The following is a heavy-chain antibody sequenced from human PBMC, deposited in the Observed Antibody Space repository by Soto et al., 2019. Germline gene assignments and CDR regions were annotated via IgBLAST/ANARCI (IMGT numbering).Heavy chain of an antibody. V-gene: IGHV1-69*02. CDR1: GGTSTIYT. D-gene: IGHD3-16*01. CDR3: TTEKYGAGRVGVYY. J-gene: IGHJ4*02. Sequence: QVQLVQSGAEVKKPGSSLKVTCETSGGTSTIYTISWVRQAPGQGLQWMGRIVPTLRLTNYAQEFQGRLTIPADTSTSTAHMEMSSLTSEDAAVYYCTTEKYGAGRVGVYYWGQGTLVTVSS. CDR2: IVPTLRLT.